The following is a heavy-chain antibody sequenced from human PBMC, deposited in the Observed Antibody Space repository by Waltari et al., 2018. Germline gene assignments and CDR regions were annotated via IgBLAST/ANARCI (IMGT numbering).Heavy chain of an antibody. D-gene: IGHD4-17*01. CDR3: TTKYTVTTSDAFDI. J-gene: IGHJ3*02. CDR1: GFTFSNAW. V-gene: IGHV3-15*01. CDR2: IKSKTDGGTT. Sequence: EVQLVESGGGLVKPGGSLRLSCAASGFTFSNAWMSWVRQAPGKGLEWVGRIKSKTDGGTTDYAAPVKGRFTISRDDSKNTLYLQMNSLKTEDTAVYYCTTKYTVTTSDAFDIWGQGTMVTVSS.